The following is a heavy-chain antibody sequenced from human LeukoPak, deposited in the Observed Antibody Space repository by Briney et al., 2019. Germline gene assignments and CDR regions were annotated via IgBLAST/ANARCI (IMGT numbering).Heavy chain of an antibody. Sequence: PSETLSLTCTVSGGSISSYYWSWIRQPPGKGLEWIGYIYYSGSINYNPSLKSRVTISLETSKNQFSLKLSSVTAADTAVYYCAGHHPRNTVDFWGQGTLVTVSS. CDR2: IYYSGSI. J-gene: IGHJ4*02. CDR1: GGSISSYY. D-gene: IGHD2/OR15-2a*01. CDR3: AGHHPRNTVDF. V-gene: IGHV4-59*08.